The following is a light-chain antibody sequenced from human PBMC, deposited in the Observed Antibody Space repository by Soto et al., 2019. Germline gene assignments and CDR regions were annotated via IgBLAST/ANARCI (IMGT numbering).Light chain of an antibody. V-gene: IGKV3-15*01. CDR1: QSVSSN. Sequence: TQSPATLSVSPGERATLSCRASQSVSSNLAWYHQKPGQAPRLLIYGASTRATGIPARFSGSGSGTEFTLTISSLQSEDFAVYYCQQYNNWPPLTFGGGTKVEIK. CDR3: QQYNNWPPLT. J-gene: IGKJ4*01. CDR2: GAS.